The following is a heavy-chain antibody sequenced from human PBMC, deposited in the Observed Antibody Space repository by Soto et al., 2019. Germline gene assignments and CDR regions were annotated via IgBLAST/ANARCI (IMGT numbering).Heavy chain of an antibody. J-gene: IGHJ4*02. CDR2: INHSGST. D-gene: IGHD6-13*01. V-gene: IGHV4-34*01. Sequence: QVQLQQWGAGLLRPSETLSLTCAVYGGSFSGYYWSWIRQPPGKGLEWIGEINHSGSTNYNPSLRSRVTISVDTSKNQFSLKLSSVTAADTAVYYCARADIAEAGAPFDYWGQGTLVTVSS. CDR1: GGSFSGYY. CDR3: ARADIAEAGAPFDY.